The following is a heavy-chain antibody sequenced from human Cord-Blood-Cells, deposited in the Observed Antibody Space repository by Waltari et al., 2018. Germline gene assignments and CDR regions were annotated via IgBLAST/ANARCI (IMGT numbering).Heavy chain of an antibody. Sequence: QVQLVQAGAEVKRPGASVKVSCKASGYTFTCYGSIGVRQAPGQGLEWMGWVSAYNGNTNYTQKLQGRVTMTTDTSTSTAYMELRSLRSDDTAVYSCARDEGFGELPRYDYWGQGTLVTVSS. V-gene: IGHV1-18*01. J-gene: IGHJ4*02. D-gene: IGHD3-10*01. CDR2: VSAYNGNT. CDR1: GYTFTCYG. CDR3: ARDEGFGELPRYDY.